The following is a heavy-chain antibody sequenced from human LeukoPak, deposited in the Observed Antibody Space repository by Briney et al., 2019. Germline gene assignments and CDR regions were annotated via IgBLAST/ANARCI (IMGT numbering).Heavy chain of an antibody. J-gene: IGHJ4*02. D-gene: IGHD3-3*01. V-gene: IGHV4-34*01. CDR3: ARVERIFADY. Sequence: SETLSLTCAVYGGSFSGYYWSWIRQPPGKGLEWIGEINHSGSTNYNPSLKSRVTISVDTSKNQFSLKLSSVTAADTAVYYCARVERIFADYWGQGTLVTVSS. CDR2: INHSGST. CDR1: GGSFSGYY.